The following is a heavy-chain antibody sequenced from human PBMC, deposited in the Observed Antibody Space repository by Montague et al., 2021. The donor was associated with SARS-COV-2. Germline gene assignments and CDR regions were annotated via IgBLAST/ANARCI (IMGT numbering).Heavy chain of an antibody. V-gene: IGHV4-39*01. D-gene: IGHD2-2*01. CDR2: INYSGST. CDR3: ARHPLGYCSSTSCYVG. Sequence: SETLSLTCTVSGGSISSSSYYWGRLRQPPGKGWEWNGSINYSGSTYHNLSLKSRVSISVYTSKNPFSLKSSSVTAADTAVYYCARHPLGYCSSTSCYVGWGQGTLVTVSS. CDR1: GGSISSSSYY. J-gene: IGHJ4*02.